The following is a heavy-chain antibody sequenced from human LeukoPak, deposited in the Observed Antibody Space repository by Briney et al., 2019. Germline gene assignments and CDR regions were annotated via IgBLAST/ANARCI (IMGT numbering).Heavy chain of an antibody. CDR2: ISGNNGNT. CDR3: ARENIVVVPAAMGGGYYHYMDV. CDR1: GYTFTNYG. D-gene: IGHD2-2*01. Sequence: GASVKVSCKASGYTFTNYGINWVRQAPGQGLEWMGWISGNNGNTNYAQKLQGRVTMTTDTSTSTAYMELRSLRSDDTAVYYCARENIVVVPAAMGGGYYHYMDVWGKGTTVTVSS. V-gene: IGHV1-18*01. J-gene: IGHJ6*03.